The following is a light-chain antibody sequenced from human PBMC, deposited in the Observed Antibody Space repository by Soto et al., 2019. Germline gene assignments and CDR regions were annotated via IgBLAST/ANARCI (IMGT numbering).Light chain of an antibody. CDR2: DAS. Sequence: DIQMNQSPSSLSASVGDRVTIICRPSQSIDNFLNWYQQKPGKAPKLLIYDASSLESGVPSRFSGSGSGTEFTLTISSLQPDDFATYYCQQYNTYPWTFGQGTKVDIK. CDR3: QQYNTYPWT. J-gene: IGKJ1*01. V-gene: IGKV1-5*02. CDR1: QSIDNF.